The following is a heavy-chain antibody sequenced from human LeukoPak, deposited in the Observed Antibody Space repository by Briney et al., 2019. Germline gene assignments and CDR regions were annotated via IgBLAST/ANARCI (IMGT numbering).Heavy chain of an antibody. Sequence: GGSLRLSCTASGFAFDEHGMSWVRQVPGKGLEWVSGINWSGGSTGYADPLRGRFTISRDNAKNSLYLQMDSLRAEDTALYYCARAPITSSFYFDYWGQGTLVTVSS. V-gene: IGHV3-20*04. D-gene: IGHD2-2*01. J-gene: IGHJ4*02. CDR1: GFAFDEHG. CDR3: ARAPITSSFYFDY. CDR2: INWSGGST.